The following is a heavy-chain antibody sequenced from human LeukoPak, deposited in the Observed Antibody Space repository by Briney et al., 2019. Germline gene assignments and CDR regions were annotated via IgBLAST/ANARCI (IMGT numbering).Heavy chain of an antibody. CDR3: AKLVVVPAAMLRFDAFDI. V-gene: IGHV3-23*01. D-gene: IGHD2-2*01. J-gene: IGHJ3*02. CDR2: ISGSGGST. CDR1: GFTFSSYA. Sequence: GGSLRLSCAASGFTFSSYAMSWVRQAPGKGLEWVSAISGSGGSTYYADSVKGRFTISRDNSKNTLYLQMNSLRAEDTAVYYCAKLVVVPAAMLRFDAFDIWGQGTMATVSS.